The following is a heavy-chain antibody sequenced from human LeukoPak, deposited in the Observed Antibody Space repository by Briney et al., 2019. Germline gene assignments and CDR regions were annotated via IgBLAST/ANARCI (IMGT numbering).Heavy chain of an antibody. Sequence: PGGSLRLSCAASGFTFSSYWMHWVRQAPGKGLVWVSRINSDGSSTSYADSVKGRFTISRDNAKNTLYLQMNSLRAEDTAVYYCARGREFGELFNYWGQGTLVTVSS. CDR2: INSDGSST. CDR3: ARGREFGELFNY. D-gene: IGHD3-10*01. J-gene: IGHJ4*02. V-gene: IGHV3-74*01. CDR1: GFTFSSYW.